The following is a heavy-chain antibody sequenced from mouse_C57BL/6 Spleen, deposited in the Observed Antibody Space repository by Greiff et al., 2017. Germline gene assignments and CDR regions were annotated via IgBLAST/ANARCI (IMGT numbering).Heavy chain of an antibody. J-gene: IGHJ4*01. V-gene: IGHV1-54*01. D-gene: IGHD2-10*02. CDR2: INPGSGGT. CDR3: AREGGYGNYAAMDD. Sequence: VKLVESGAELVRPGTSVKVSCKASGNAFTNYLIEWVKQRPGQGLEWIGVINPGSGGTNYNEKFKGKATLTADKSSSTAYMQLSSLTSEDSAVYFCAREGGYGNYAAMDDWGQGTSVTVSS. CDR1: GNAFTNYL.